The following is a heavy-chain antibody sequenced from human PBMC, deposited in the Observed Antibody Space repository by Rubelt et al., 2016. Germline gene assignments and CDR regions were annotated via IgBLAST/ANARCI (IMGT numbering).Heavy chain of an antibody. CDR2: INHSGST. CDR3: ARVGYDILTGHSPFDY. Sequence: QVQLQQWGAGLLKPSETLSLTCAVYGGSFSGYYWSWIRQPPGKGLEWIGEINHSGSTNYNPSLKSRVTISVDTSKNHFSLKLSSVTAADTAVYYCARVGYDILTGHSPFDYWGQGTLVTVSS. V-gene: IGHV4-34*01. D-gene: IGHD3-9*01. J-gene: IGHJ4*02. CDR1: GGSFSGYY.